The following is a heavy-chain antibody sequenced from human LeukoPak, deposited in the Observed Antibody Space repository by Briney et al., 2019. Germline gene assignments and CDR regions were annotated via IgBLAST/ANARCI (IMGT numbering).Heavy chain of an antibody. J-gene: IGHJ6*03. V-gene: IGHV3-21*01. CDR1: GFTLSRYS. D-gene: IGHD4-23*01. CDR3: ARDGDAVLTRGYYYYLDV. CDR2: ISSGSSYI. Sequence: GGSLRLSCAASGFTLSRYSMNWVRQAPGKGLEWVSSISSGSSYIYYAGSVKGRFTISRDNAKNSLYLQMNSLRAEDTAVYFCARDGDAVLTRGYYYYLDVWGKGTTVTVSS.